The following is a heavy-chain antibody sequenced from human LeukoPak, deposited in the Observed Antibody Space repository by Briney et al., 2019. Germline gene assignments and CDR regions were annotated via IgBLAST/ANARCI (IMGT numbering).Heavy chain of an antibody. CDR2: IYYSGST. J-gene: IGHJ6*02. D-gene: IGHD3-22*01. V-gene: IGHV4-59*01. Sequence: SETLSLTCTVSGGSISSYYWSWIRQPPGKGLEWIGYIYYSGSTNYNPSLKSRATISVDTSKNQFSLKLSSVTAADTAVYYCARVSSDSSGYYWTYYYYGMDVWGQGTTVTVSS. CDR3: ARVSSDSSGYYWTYYYYGMDV. CDR1: GGSISSYY.